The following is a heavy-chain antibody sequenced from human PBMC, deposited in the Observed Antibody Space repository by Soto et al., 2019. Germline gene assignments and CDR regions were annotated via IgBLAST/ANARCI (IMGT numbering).Heavy chain of an antibody. CDR2: INAGNGNT. CDR1: RYTFTSYA. CDR3: ARANASVAIFGLKWFDL. Sequence: ASVKVSCKASRYTFTSYAIHWVRQAPGQRLEWMGWINAGNGNTKYSQKFQGRVTITRDTSGSTAYMELSSLRSEDTAVYYCARANASVAIFGLKWFDLWGKGTLVTVSS. V-gene: IGHV1-3*01. D-gene: IGHD3-10*01. J-gene: IGHJ5*02.